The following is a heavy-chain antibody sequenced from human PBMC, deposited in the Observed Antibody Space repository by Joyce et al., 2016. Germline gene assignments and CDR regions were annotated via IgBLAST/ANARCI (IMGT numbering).Heavy chain of an antibody. Sequence: QLLLQESGPGLVKTSQTLSLTCAVYGDSFTTGGYAWNWLRQPPGKGLEWIGDIYHSGNTHFTPSLQSRVTISLARSKSQCSLKLSSVTAADTAVYYCARAPRGPGYFDSWGQGTLVTVSS. CDR1: GDSFTTGGYA. CDR2: IYHSGNT. V-gene: IGHV4-30-2*01. J-gene: IGHJ4*02. CDR3: ARAPRGPGYFDS. D-gene: IGHD3-10*01.